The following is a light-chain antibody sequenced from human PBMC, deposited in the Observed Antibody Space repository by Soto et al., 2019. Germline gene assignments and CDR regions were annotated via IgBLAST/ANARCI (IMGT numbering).Light chain of an antibody. CDR3: QKYNSAPIFT. CDR2: AAS. J-gene: IGKJ3*01. V-gene: IGKV1-27*01. CDR1: QGISNY. Sequence: DIRMTQSPSSLSASVGDRVTITCRASQGISNYLAWYQQKPGKVPKPLIYAASTLQSGVPSRFSGSRSGTDFTLTISSLQPEDVATYYYQKYNSAPIFTFGPGTKVDIK.